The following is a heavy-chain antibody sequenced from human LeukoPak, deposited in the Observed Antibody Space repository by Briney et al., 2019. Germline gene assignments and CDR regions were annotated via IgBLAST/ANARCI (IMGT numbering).Heavy chain of an antibody. J-gene: IGHJ4*02. CDR3: AKEGYSSGWSYYFDY. CDR1: GFTFSSYA. CDR2: ISGSGGST. V-gene: IGHV3-23*01. Sequence: GGSLRLYCAASGFTFSSYAMSWVRQAPGKGLEWVSAISGSGGSTYYADSVKGRFTISRDNSKNTLYLQMNSLRAEDTAVYYCAKEGYSSGWSYYFDYWGQGTLVTVSS. D-gene: IGHD6-19*01.